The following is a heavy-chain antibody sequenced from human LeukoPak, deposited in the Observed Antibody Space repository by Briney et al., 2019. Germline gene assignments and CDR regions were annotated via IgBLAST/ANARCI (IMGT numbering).Heavy chain of an antibody. CDR2: IGWNSGSI. Sequence: GRSLRLSCAASGFTFDDYAMHWVRHAPGKGLEWVSGIGWNSGSIGYADSVKGRFTISRDNAKNSLYLQMNSLRAEDTALYYCAKGIVVASLDDAFDIWGQGTMVTVSS. CDR1: GFTFDDYA. D-gene: IGHD2-15*01. CDR3: AKGIVVASLDDAFDI. J-gene: IGHJ3*02. V-gene: IGHV3-9*01.